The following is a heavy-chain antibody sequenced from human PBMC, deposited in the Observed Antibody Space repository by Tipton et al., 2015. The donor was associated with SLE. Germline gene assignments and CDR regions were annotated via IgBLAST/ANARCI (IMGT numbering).Heavy chain of an antibody. CDR3: ARERLYEQQLIQGYYLYYDGMDV. V-gene: IGHV4-38-2*02. CDR2: FFHSGST. J-gene: IGHJ6*02. Sequence: PGLVKPSETLSLTCAVAGDSISNGYYWGWIRQPPGKGLEWIGNFFHSGSTNYNPSLKSRVTISVDTSRNQFSLKLTSVTAADTAVYFCARERLYEQQLIQGYYLYYDGMDVWGQGTTVTVSS. D-gene: IGHD6-13*01. CDR1: GDSISNGYY.